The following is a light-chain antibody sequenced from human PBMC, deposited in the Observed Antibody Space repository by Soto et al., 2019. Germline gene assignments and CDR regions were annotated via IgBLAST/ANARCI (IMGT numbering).Light chain of an antibody. J-gene: IGKJ1*01. V-gene: IGKV3-11*01. CDR3: QQRSNWPRRT. CDR1: QSVSSY. CDR2: DAS. Sequence: DIVMTQSPDSLALSLGDRATITWKSSQSVSSYLAWYQQKPGQAPRLLIYDASNRATGIPARFSGSGSGTDFTLTIRSLEPEDFAVYYCQQRSNWPRRTVGQGTKVDIK.